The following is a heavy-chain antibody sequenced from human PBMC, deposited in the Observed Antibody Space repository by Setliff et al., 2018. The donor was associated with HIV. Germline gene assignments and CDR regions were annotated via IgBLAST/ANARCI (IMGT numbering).Heavy chain of an antibody. CDR2: TRNKANGYIT. V-gene: IGHV3-72*01. J-gene: IGHJ4*02. CDR1: GFTFSIYN. CDR3: VRAAAGLDI. Sequence: TGGSLRLSCEASGFTFSIYNMNWVRQAPGKGLEWVGRTRNKANGYITEYGASVQGRLAISRDNSKDSLSLQMNNLKAEDTAVYYCVRAAAGLDIWSQGIRVTVSS.